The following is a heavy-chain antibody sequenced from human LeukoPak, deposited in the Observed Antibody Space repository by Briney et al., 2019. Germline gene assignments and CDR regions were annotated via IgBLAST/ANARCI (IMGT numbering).Heavy chain of an antibody. CDR2: IRHDGNEE. V-gene: IGHV3-33*01. CDR1: GFIFSKYG. CDR3: ARWGIVGHDAFDL. Sequence: GGSLRLSCAASGFIFSKYGMHWVRQAPGRGLEWLALIRHDGNEEWYVDSVRGRFTISRDKSKNTVFLQMNSLRADDTAVYYCARWGIVGHDAFDLWGQGTMVTVSS. D-gene: IGHD3-22*01. J-gene: IGHJ3*01.